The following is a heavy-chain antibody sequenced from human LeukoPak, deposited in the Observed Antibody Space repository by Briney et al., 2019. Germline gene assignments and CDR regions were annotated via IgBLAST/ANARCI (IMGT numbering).Heavy chain of an antibody. CDR1: GDTLANYG. V-gene: IGHV1-18*04. Sequence: GASVKVSCKAPGDTLANYGITWVRQAPAQGLEWMGWNTGYSGNTNYAQHFQGRVTMTTERSTSTAYLELRSLRSDGTAVYYCARVTVVTRSLWSWGPKKIGQEVNWFDPWGQGTLIIVSS. D-gene: IGHD4-17*01. CDR3: ARVTVVTRSLWSWGPKKIGQEVNWFDP. J-gene: IGHJ5*02. CDR2: NTGYSGNT.